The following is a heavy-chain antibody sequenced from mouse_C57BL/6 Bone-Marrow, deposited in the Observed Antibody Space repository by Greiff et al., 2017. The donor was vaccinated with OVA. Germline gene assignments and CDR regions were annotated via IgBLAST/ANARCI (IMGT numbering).Heavy chain of an antibody. V-gene: IGHV1-9*01. CDR1: GYTFTGYW. Sequence: QVQLKESGAELMKPGASVKLSCKATGYTFTGYWIEWVKQRPGHGLEWIGEILPGSGSTNYNEKFKGKATFTADTSSNTAYMQLSSLTTEDSAIYYCARRLRQLRLRGAYWGQGTLVTVSA. J-gene: IGHJ3*01. D-gene: IGHD3-2*02. CDR3: ARRLRQLRLRGAY. CDR2: ILPGSGST.